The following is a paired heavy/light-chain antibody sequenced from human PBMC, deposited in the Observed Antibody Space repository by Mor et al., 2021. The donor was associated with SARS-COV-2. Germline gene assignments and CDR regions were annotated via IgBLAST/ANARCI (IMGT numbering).Heavy chain of an antibody. CDR1: GLTVSSSSNY. CDR3: ARDKTGAGSIDY. Sequence: EVQLVESGGGLVQPGGSLRLSCAASGLTVSSSSNYMTWVRQAPGRGLEWVSVIYSGGNTYYTDSVKGRFTISRDNSKNTLFLHMNSLRPEDTAVYYCARDKTGAGSIDYWGQGTLVTVSS. V-gene: IGHV3-66*02. CDR2: IYSGGNT. D-gene: IGHD1-26*01. J-gene: IGHJ4*02.
Light chain of an antibody. CDR2: EVS. Sequence: QSALTQPPSASGSPGQSVTISCTGTSSDVGGYNSVSWYQQHPGRAPKLMIFEVSKRPSGVPDRFSGSKSGNTASLTVSGLQAEDEADYYCSSYAGRNSVVFGGGTKLTVL. J-gene: IGLJ2*01. CDR1: SSDVGGYNS. V-gene: IGLV2-8*01. CDR3: SSYAGRNSVV.